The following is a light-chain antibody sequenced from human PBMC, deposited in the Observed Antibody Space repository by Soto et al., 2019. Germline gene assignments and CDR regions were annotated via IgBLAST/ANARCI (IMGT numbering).Light chain of an antibody. J-gene: IGKJ1*01. CDR3: QQRSNPWT. CDR2: DAS. V-gene: IGKV3D-20*02. CDR1: KSVRSSY. Sequence: EFVFMKPTGTLSLSPGERPTLSGRASKSVRSSYLAWYQPKPGQAPRVLIYDASNRASGIPARFSGSGSGTDFTLTISSLAPEDFAVYYCQQRSNPWTFGQGTQVDI.